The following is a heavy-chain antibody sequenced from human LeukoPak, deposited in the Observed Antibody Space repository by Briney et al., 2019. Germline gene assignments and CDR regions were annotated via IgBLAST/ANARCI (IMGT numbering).Heavy chain of an antibody. CDR1: GFTFSSYS. CDR2: ISSFSGTI. Sequence: GGSLRLSCAASGFTFSSYSMNWVRQAPGKGLEWVSYISSFSGTIYYADSVKGRFTISRDNAKNSLYLQMNSLRAEDTAVYYCARDQGGEQSYWGQGTLVTVSS. J-gene: IGHJ4*02. CDR3: ARDQGGEQSY. D-gene: IGHD3-16*01. V-gene: IGHV3-48*01.